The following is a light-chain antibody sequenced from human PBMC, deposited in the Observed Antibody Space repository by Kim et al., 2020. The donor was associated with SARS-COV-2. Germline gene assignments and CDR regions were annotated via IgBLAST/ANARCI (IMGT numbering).Light chain of an antibody. V-gene: IGLV3-19*01. CDR3: NSRDSSGNSYF. CDR1: TVRTYY. CDR2: DEN. J-gene: IGLJ1*01. Sequence: AQGQKVRITSQGDTVRTYYASWYQQKPGQAPVLVIYDENNRPSGIPDRFSASSSGNTASSTITGAQAEDEADYYCNSRDSSGNSYFFGTGTKVTVL.